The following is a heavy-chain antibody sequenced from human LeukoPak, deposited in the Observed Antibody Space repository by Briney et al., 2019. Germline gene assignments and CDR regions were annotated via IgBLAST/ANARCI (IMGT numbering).Heavy chain of an antibody. Sequence: VASVKVSCKASGGTFSSYAISWVRQVPGQGLEWMGGIIPIFGTANYAQKFQGRVTITADKSTSTAYMELSSLRSEDTAVYYCASRKFYYYYMDVWGKGTTVTVSS. CDR3: ASRKFYYYYMDV. V-gene: IGHV1-69*06. J-gene: IGHJ6*03. CDR1: GGTFSSYA. CDR2: IIPIFGTA.